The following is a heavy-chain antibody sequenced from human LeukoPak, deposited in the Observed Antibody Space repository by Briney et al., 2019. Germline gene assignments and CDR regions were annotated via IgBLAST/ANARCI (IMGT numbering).Heavy chain of an antibody. CDR1: EFSVGSNY. J-gene: IGHJ4*02. V-gene: IGHV3-66*01. D-gene: IGHD1-26*01. CDR3: ARVGRSYYPYYFDY. Sequence: GGSLRLSCAASEFSVGSNYMTWVRQAPGKGLEWVSLIYSGGSTYYADSVKGRFTISRDNSKNTLYLQMNSLRAEDTAVYYCARVGRSYYPYYFDYWGQGTLVTVSS. CDR2: IYSGGST.